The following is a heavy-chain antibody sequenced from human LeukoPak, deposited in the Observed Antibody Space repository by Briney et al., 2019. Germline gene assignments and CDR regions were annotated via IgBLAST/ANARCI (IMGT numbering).Heavy chain of an antibody. J-gene: IGHJ3*02. CDR1: GGSIATNSYY. CDR2: IYYSGFT. Sequence: SETLSLTCTVSGGSIATNSYYWVWIRQPPGKGLEWIASIYYSGFTYYNPSLKSRVTTSVDKSKNKFSLKLSSVTAADTAVYYCVRDLSNYYESSGAFDIWGLGTMVTVSP. CDR3: VRDLSNYYESSGAFDI. D-gene: IGHD3-22*01. V-gene: IGHV4-39*07.